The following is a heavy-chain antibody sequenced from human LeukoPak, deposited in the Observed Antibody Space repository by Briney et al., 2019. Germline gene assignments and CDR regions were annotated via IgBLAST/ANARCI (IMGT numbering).Heavy chain of an antibody. V-gene: IGHV3-21*01. CDR1: GFTFSSYT. J-gene: IGHJ6*03. CDR2: ISILSNYI. Sequence: GGSLRLSCAASGFTFSSYTMNWVRQAPGKGLEWVSSISILSNYIYYADSVKGRSTISRDNAKNSLYLQMNSLRAEDTAVYYCARHHDYYYYMDVWGKGTTVTISS. CDR3: ARHHDYYYYMDV.